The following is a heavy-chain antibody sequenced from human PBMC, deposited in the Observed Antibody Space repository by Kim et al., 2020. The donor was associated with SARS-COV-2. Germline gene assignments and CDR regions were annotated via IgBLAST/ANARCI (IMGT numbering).Heavy chain of an antibody. J-gene: IGHJ4*02. CDR2: IYYSGST. CDR1: GGSISSSSYY. CDR3: ARQGYSGYDASAGDFDY. D-gene: IGHD5-12*01. Sequence: SETLSLTCTVSGGSISSSSYYWGWIRQPPGKGLEWIGSIYYSGSTYYNPSLKSRVTISVDTSKNQFSLKLSSVTAADTAVYYCARQGYSGYDASAGDFDYWGQGTLVTVSS. V-gene: IGHV4-39*01.